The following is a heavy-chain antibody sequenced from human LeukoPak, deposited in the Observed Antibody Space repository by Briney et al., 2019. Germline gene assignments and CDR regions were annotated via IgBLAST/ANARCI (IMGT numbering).Heavy chain of an antibody. CDR2: IYPGDSDT. CDR3: ARLPPYYYDSSGYCDY. V-gene: IGHV5-51*01. Sequence: GESLKISCKGSGYSFTSYWIGCVRQMPGKGLEWMGIIYPGDSDTRYSPSFQGQVTISADKSISTAYLQWSSLKASDTAMYYCARLPPYYYDSSGYCDYWGQGTLVTVSS. D-gene: IGHD3-22*01. CDR1: GYSFTSYW. J-gene: IGHJ4*02.